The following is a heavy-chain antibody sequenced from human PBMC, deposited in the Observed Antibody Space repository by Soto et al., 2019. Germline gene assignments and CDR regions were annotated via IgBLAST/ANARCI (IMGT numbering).Heavy chain of an antibody. Sequence: EVQLVESGGGLVQPGGSLRLSCAASGFTINNYWMHWVRQVPGKGLEWVSRINSDGSSTSYADSVRGRFIISRDNAKNTLYLQMNSLRVEDTAVYYCVRDRALYGTGPHFDYWGQGTLLTVSS. CDR2: INSDGSST. J-gene: IGHJ4*02. V-gene: IGHV3-74*01. CDR1: GFTINNYW. D-gene: IGHD2-8*01. CDR3: VRDRALYGTGPHFDY.